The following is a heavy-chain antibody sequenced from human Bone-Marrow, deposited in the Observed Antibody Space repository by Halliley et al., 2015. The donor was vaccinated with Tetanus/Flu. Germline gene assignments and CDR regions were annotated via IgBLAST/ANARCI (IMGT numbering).Heavy chain of an antibody. D-gene: IGHD3-22*01. Sequence: SAGNTYYADSVKGRFTISRHNSKNTLYLEMNSLKPEDTAVYYCARSPYDYDLGWLDPWGQGTLVTVSS. V-gene: IGHV3-53*04. CDR2: SAGNT. CDR3: ARSPYDYDLGWLDP. J-gene: IGHJ5*02.